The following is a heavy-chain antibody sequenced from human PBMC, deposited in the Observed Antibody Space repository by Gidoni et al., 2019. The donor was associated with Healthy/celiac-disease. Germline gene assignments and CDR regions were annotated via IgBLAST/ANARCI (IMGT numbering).Heavy chain of an antibody. CDR1: GGSISSGGYY. CDR3: ASYQFAPAAISAFDI. Sequence: QVQLQESGPGLVKPSQPLSLTCTVSGGSISSGGYYWSWIRQPPGKGLEWIGYSYYSGSTYYNPSLKSRVTISVDTSKNQFSLKLSSVTAADTAVYYCASYQFAPAAISAFDIWGQGTMVTVSS. J-gene: IGHJ3*02. D-gene: IGHD2-2*02. CDR2: SYYSGST. V-gene: IGHV4-31*03.